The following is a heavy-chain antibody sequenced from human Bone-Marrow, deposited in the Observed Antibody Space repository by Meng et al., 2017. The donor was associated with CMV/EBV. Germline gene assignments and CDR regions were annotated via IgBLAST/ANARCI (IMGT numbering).Heavy chain of an antibody. D-gene: IGHD3-16*01. CDR1: GFTFSSYW. V-gene: IGHV3-74*01. CDR2: INSDGSST. CDR3: ARGRGSLLGI. J-gene: IGHJ3*02. Sequence: GESLKISCAASGFTFSSYWMHWVRQAPGKGLVWVSRINSDGSSTSYADSVKGRFTISRDNAKNTLYLQMNSLRAEDTAVYYCARGRGSLLGIWGQGTMVTVSS.